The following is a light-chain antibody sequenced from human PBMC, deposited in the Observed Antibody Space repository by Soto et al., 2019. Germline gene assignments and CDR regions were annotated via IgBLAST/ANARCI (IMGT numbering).Light chain of an antibody. CDR1: QTISSY. J-gene: IGKJ1*01. CDR2: GAF. V-gene: IGKV3-15*01. Sequence: DIVLTQSPATLSLSPGERSTPSGMASQTISSYLLWYQQKPGQAPSLLIYGAFTRATGIPARFSGTGSGTEFTLTISSLQSEDFALYYCQQYNDWPLTVGQGTKVDIK. CDR3: QQYNDWPLT.